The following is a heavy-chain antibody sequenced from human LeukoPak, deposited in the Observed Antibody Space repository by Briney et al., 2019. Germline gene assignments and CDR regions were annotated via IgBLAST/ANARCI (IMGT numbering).Heavy chain of an antibody. J-gene: IGHJ4*02. CDR3: ARGVSSSRYSQVDY. D-gene: IGHD6-13*01. Sequence: GGSLRLSCAASGFTFSSYAMHWVRQAPGKGLEWVAVISYDGSNKYYADSVKGRFTISRDNSKNTLYLQMNSLRAEDTAVYYCARGVSSSRYSQVDYWGQGTLVTVSS. CDR2: ISYDGSNK. V-gene: IGHV3-30*04. CDR1: GFTFSSYA.